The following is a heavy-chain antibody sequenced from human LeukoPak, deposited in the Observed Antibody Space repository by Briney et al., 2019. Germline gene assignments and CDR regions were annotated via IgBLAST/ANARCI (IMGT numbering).Heavy chain of an antibody. D-gene: IGHD6-13*01. CDR3: ARQGYNIPDIAAAPIEPLDY. CDR2: IYPGDSDT. CDR1: GYIFTSYW. Sequence: GESLKISCKGSGYIFTSYWIGWVRQMPRKGLEWMGIIYPGDSDTRYSPSFQGQVTISADKSISTAYLQWSSLKASDTAMYYCARQGYNIPDIAAAPIEPLDYWGQGTLVTVSS. J-gene: IGHJ4*02. V-gene: IGHV5-51*01.